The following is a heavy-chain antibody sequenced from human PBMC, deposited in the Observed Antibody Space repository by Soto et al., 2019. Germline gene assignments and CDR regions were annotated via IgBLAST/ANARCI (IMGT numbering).Heavy chain of an antibody. CDR3: AKSGGRHFDWSFYGMDV. CDR1: GFIFSDYA. D-gene: IGHD3-9*01. J-gene: IGHJ6*02. Sequence: QVQLVESGGGVGQPGMSLRLSCVASGFIFSDYAMHWVRQAPGKGLEWLAVMSYDGSNKYYADSVRGRFTISRDKSKSTLFLQMNSLRAEDTAVYYCAKSGGRHFDWSFYGMDVWGQGTTVTVSS. CDR2: MSYDGSNK. V-gene: IGHV3-30*18.